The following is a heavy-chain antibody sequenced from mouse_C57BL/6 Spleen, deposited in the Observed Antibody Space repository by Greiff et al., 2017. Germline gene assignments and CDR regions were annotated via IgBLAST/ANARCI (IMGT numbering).Heavy chain of an antibody. CDR1: GFTFSSYA. J-gene: IGHJ2*01. V-gene: IGHV5-4*01. Sequence: EVQVVESGGGLVKPGGSLKLSCAASGFTFSSYAMSWVRQTPEKRLEWVATISDGGSYTYYPDNVKGRFTISRDNAKNNLYLQMSHLKSEDTAMYYCARDQRTTVAFDCWGQGTTLAVSS. CDR3: ARDQRTTVAFDC. CDR2: ISDGGSYT. D-gene: IGHD1-1*01.